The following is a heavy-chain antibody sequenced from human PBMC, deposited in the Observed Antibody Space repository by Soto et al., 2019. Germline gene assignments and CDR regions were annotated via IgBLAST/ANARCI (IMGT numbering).Heavy chain of an antibody. CDR2: IYYSGST. CDR1: GGSISSGGYY. Sequence: PSETLSLTCTVSGGSISSGGYYWSWIRQHPGKGLEWIGYIYYSGSTYYNPSLKSRVTISVDTSKNQFSLKLSSVTAADTAVYYCARDPVVLKAARLRYYYYYGMDVWGQGTTVTVYS. V-gene: IGHV4-31*03. J-gene: IGHJ6*02. CDR3: ARDPVVLKAARLRYYYYYGMDV. D-gene: IGHD6-6*01.